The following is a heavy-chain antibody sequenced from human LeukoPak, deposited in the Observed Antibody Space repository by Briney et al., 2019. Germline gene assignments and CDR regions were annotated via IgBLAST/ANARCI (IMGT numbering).Heavy chain of an antibody. CDR1: GFTFSTYG. J-gene: IGHJ4*02. Sequence: GGSLRLSCAASGFTFSTYGMHWVRQVPGKGLEWVAYLRYDGSNKNYADSVKGRFTISRDNSNNTLYLQMNSLRAEDTAVYYSHGARAPLDYWGQGTLVTVSS. CDR2: LRYDGSNK. CDR3: HGARAPLDY. D-gene: IGHD1-26*01. V-gene: IGHV3-30*02.